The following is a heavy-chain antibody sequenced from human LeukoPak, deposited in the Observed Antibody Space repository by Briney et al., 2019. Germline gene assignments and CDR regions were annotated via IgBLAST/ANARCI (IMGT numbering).Heavy chain of an antibody. Sequence: GASVKVSCKASGYTFTGYYMHWVRQAPGQGLEWMGWINPNSGGTNYAQKFQGWVTMTRDTSISTGYMEVSRLRSEDTAVYYCARNSPTSANVFDIWGQGTMVTVSS. CDR2: INPNSGGT. D-gene: IGHD3-16*01. CDR3: ARNSPTSANVFDI. V-gene: IGHV1-2*04. J-gene: IGHJ3*02. CDR1: GYTFTGYY.